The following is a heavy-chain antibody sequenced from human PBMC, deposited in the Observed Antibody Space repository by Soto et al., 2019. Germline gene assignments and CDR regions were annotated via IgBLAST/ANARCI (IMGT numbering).Heavy chain of an antibody. CDR2: MNPNSGNT. CDR1: GYTFTSYD. Sequence: KNNPASVKVSCKASGYTFTSYDIQWVRHATGQGPEWTGWMNPNSGNTGYAQKFQGRVTMTRNTSISTAYMELSSLRSEDTAVYYCARSHGGRSIRKEDYYYYYYMDVWGKGTTVTVSS. D-gene: IGHD3-16*01. V-gene: IGHV1-8*01. CDR3: ARSHGGRSIRKEDYYYYYYMDV. J-gene: IGHJ6*03.